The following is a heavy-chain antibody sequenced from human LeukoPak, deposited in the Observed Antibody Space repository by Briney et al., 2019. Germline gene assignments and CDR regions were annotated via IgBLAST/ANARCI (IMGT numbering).Heavy chain of an antibody. V-gene: IGHV4-59*01. J-gene: IGHJ3*02. CDR3: ARNTGNDAFDI. D-gene: IGHD1-26*01. Sequence: SETLSLTCTVPGGSIISYYWSWIRQPPGEGLEWIGYIYYSGSTNYNPSLKSRVTISVDTSKTQFSMKLSSVTAAATAGYYCARNTGNDAFDIWGQGTMVTVSS. CDR2: IYYSGST. CDR1: GGSIISYY.